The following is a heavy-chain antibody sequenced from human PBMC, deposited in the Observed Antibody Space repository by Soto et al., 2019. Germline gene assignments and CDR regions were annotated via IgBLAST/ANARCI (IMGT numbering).Heavy chain of an antibody. D-gene: IGHD4-17*01. J-gene: IGHJ4*02. CDR1: GYTFTRYG. CDR3: ARTLYGDNVDY. CDR2: MNPNSGNT. V-gene: IGHV1-8*01. Sequence: ASVKVSCKASGYTFTRYGISWLRQAPGQGLHWMGWMNPNSGNTGYAQKFQGRVTMTRNTSISTAYMELSSLRSEDTAVYYCARTLYGDNVDYWGQGTLVTVSS.